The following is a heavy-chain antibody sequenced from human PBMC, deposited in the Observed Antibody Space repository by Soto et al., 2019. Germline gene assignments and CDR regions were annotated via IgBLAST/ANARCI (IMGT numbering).Heavy chain of an antibody. J-gene: IGHJ6*02. CDR2: TYYRSKWYN. CDR3: ARFKTRPHGSSSWYGSPRYYYYYYGMDV. CDR1: GDSVSSNSAA. Sequence: SQTLSLTCAISGDSVSSNSAAWNWIRQSPSRGLEWLGRTYYRSKWYNDYAVSVKSRITINPDTSKNQFSLQLNSVTPEDTAVYYCARFKTRPHGSSSWYGSPRYYYYYYGMDVWGQGTTVTVSS. V-gene: IGHV6-1*01. D-gene: IGHD6-13*01.